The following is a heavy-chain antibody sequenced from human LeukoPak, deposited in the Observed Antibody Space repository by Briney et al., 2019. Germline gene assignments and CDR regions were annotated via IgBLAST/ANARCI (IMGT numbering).Heavy chain of an antibody. CDR1: GYSFTSYW. Sequence: PGESLKISCKGSGYSFTSYWIGWVRQMPGKGLEWMGIIYPGDSDTRYSPSFQGQATISADKSISTAYLQWSSLKASDTAMYYCARLRLAMGTTSYFDYCGQGTLVTVSS. CDR2: IYPGDSDT. J-gene: IGHJ4*02. D-gene: IGHD4-11*01. V-gene: IGHV5-51*01. CDR3: ARLRLAMGTTSYFDY.